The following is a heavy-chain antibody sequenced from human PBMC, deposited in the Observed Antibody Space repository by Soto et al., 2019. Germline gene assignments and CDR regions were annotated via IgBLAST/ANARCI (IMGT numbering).Heavy chain of an antibody. V-gene: IGHV3-23*01. J-gene: IGHJ4*02. CDR2: ISGSGGST. CDR1: GFTFSSYA. Sequence: LRLSCAASGFTFSSYAMSWVRQAPGKGLEWVSAISGSGGSTYYADSVKGRFTISRDNSKNTLYLQMNSLRAEDTAVYYCAKQPYYYDSSGYYDYWGQGTLVTVSS. CDR3: AKQPYYYDSSGYYDY. D-gene: IGHD3-22*01.